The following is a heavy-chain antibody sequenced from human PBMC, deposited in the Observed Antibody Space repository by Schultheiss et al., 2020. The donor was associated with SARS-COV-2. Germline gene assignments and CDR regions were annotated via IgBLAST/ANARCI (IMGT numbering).Heavy chain of an antibody. CDR2: ISSSSSTI. CDR1: GFTFSSYS. CDR3: ARGRTIFGVVPARTDAFDI. J-gene: IGHJ3*02. D-gene: IGHD3-3*01. V-gene: IGHV3-48*04. Sequence: GGSLRLSCAASGFTFSSYSMNWVRQAPGKGLEWVSYISSSSSTIYYADSVKGRFTISRDNAKNSLYLQMNSLRAEDTAVYYCARGRTIFGVVPARTDAFDIWGQGTMVTVSS.